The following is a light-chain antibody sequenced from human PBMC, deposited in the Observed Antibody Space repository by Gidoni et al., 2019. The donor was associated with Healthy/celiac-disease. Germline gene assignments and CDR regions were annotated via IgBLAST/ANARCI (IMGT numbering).Light chain of an antibody. Sequence: DIVMTQTSDSLAVALGERATINCKTSQSVLYSSNNKNYLAWYQQNPGQPPKLLIYWASTRESGVPDRFSGSGSGTDFTLTISSLQAEDVAVYYCQQYYSTPWTFGQGTKVEIK. CDR1: QSVLYSSNNKNY. J-gene: IGKJ1*01. CDR2: WAS. V-gene: IGKV4-1*01. CDR3: QQYYSTPWT.